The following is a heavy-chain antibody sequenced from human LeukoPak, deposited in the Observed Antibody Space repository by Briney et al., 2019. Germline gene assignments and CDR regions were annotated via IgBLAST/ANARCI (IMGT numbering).Heavy chain of an antibody. V-gene: IGHV3-23*01. J-gene: IGHJ3*02. D-gene: IGHD4-17*01. CDR1: GINFSTYA. CDR3: TRDPNGDYVGAFDM. CDR2: IRGSGGGT. Sequence: GGSLRLSCAASGINFSTYAMTWVRQAPGKGLEWVSSIRGSGGGTDYADSVKGRFTISRDNSRDTLFLQMNSLRAEDTALYYCTRDPNGDYVGAFDMWGPGTMVTVSS.